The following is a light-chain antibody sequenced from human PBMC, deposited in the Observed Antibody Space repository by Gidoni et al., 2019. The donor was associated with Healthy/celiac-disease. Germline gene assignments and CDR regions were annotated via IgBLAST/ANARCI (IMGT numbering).Light chain of an antibody. CDR1: QSISSY. CDR2: AAS. Sequence: DIQMTQSPSSLSASVGDRVTITCRASQSISSYLNWYQQKPGKAPKLLIYAASSLQRGVPSRFSCSGSGTDFTLTISSLQPEDFATYYCQQSYSTPYTFGQGTKLEIK. J-gene: IGKJ2*01. V-gene: IGKV1-39*01. CDR3: QQSYSTPYT.